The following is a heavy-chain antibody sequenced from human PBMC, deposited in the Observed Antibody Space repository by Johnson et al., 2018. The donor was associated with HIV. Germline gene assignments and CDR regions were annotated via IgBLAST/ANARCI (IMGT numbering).Heavy chain of an antibody. CDR1: GFTVSSNY. CDR2: IYTGGTT. J-gene: IGHJ3*02. Sequence: VQPAESGGGSIQPGGSLRLSCAASGFTVSSNYMSWVRQAPGKGPEWVSVIYTGGTTYYEDPAKARFTIPRDNSKNTLYLQMNSLRAEDTALYYCAREGGYCSGGSCVNAFDIWGQGTMVTVSS. CDR3: AREGGYCSGGSCVNAFDI. D-gene: IGHD2-15*01. V-gene: IGHV3-53*01.